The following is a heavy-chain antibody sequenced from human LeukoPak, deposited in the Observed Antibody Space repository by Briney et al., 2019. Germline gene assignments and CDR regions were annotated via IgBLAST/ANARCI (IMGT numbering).Heavy chain of an antibody. CDR2: FDPEDGET. Sequence: ASVTVSFTVSGYTLTELSMHWVRQAPGKGLEWMGGFDPEDGETIYSQKFQGRVTMTEDTSTDTAYMELRRLRSDDTAVYYCARDKQLDWAHYYYYFMDVWGKGTTVTVSS. CDR3: ARDKQLDWAHYYYYFMDV. V-gene: IGHV1-24*01. D-gene: IGHD1-1*01. CDR1: GYTLTELS. J-gene: IGHJ6*03.